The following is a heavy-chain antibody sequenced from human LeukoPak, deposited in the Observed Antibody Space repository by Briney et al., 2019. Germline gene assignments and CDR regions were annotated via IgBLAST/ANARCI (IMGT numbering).Heavy chain of an antibody. J-gene: IGHJ6*03. CDR2: INSDGSST. CDR1: GFTFSSYA. D-gene: IGHD4-17*01. CDR3: ARVYGDYTGYMDV. V-gene: IGHV3-74*01. Sequence: PGGSLRLSCAASGFTFSSYAMSWVRQVPGKGLVWVSRINSDGSSTSYADSVKGRFTISRDNAKNTLYLRMNSLRAEDTAVYYCARVYGDYTGYMDVWGKGTTVTVSS.